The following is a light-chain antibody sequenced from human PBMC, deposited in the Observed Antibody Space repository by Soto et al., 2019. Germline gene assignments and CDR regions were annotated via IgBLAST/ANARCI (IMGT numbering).Light chain of an antibody. V-gene: IGKV1-39*01. Sequence: SNMNQSPSTLSAGVGDRVTITCRASQRISTYLNWYQQKPGKAPTLLIYAASSLQSGVPSRFSGGGSGTDFTLTINTLQPEDFATYFCQQCYSSPRTFGQGTKVDIK. CDR2: AAS. CDR1: QRISTY. CDR3: QQCYSSPRT. J-gene: IGKJ1*01.